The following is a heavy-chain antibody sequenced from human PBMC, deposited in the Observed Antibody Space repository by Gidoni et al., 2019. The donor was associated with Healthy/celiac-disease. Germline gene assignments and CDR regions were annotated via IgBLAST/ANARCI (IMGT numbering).Heavy chain of an antibody. V-gene: IGHV3-23*01. D-gene: IGHD3-10*01. CDR1: GFTFSSYP. Sequence: EVQLLESGGGLVQPGGSLSLSCAASGFTFSSYPMSWVRQAPGKGLEWVSAISGSGGSTYYSDSVKGRFTISRDNSKNTLYLQMNSLRAEDTAVYYCAKTTTDVLLWFGELLSGLDYWGQGTLVTVSS. CDR3: AKTTTDVLLWFGELLSGLDY. CDR2: ISGSGGST. J-gene: IGHJ4*02.